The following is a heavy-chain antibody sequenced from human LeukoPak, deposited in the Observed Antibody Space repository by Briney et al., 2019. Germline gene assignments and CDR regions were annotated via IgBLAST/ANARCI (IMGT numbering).Heavy chain of an antibody. CDR3: AKERLLWFGELLSPFAT. CDR1: GFTFSSYA. V-gene: IGHV3-23*01. J-gene: IGHJ5*02. CDR2: ISGSGGST. D-gene: IGHD3-10*01. Sequence: GGSLRLPCAASGFTFSSYAMSWVRQAPGKGLEWVSAISGSGGSTYYADSVKGRFTISRDNSKNTLYLQMNSLRAEDTAVYYCAKERLLWFGELLSPFATWGQGTLVTVSS.